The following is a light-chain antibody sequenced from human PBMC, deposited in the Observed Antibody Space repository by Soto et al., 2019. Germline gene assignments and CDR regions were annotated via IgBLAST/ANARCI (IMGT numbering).Light chain of an antibody. CDR1: SGHSSYA. CDR2: FKSDGSH. V-gene: IGLV4-69*01. J-gene: IGLJ3*02. Sequence: QSVLTQSPSASASLGASVKLTCTLSSGHSSYAIAWHQQQPEKGPRFLMKFKSDGSHSKGDGIPDRFSGSSSGADRYLTISSLQSEDQADYYGQSWGTGIWVLGVGTKLTVL. CDR3: QSWGTGIWV.